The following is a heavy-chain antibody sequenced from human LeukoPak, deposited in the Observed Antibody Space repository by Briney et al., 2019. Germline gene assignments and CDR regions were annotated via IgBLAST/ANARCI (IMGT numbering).Heavy chain of an antibody. CDR3: AREGVAVGGYFDY. CDR2: IIPILGIA. Sequence: GASVKVSCKASGGTFSSYAISWVRQAPGQGLEWMGRIIPILGIANYAQQFQGRATITADKSTSTAYKELSSLRSEDTAVYYCAREGVAVGGYFDYWGQGTLVTVSS. V-gene: IGHV1-69*04. CDR1: GGTFSSYA. J-gene: IGHJ4*02. D-gene: IGHD3-16*01.